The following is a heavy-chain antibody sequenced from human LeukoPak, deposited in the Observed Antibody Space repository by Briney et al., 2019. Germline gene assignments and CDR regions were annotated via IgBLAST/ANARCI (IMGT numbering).Heavy chain of an antibody. D-gene: IGHD3-10*01. CDR3: ARRMVRGVPLDCFDY. J-gene: IGHJ4*02. Sequence: PGGSLRLSCKGSGYSFTSYWIGWVRQMPGKGLEWMGIIYPGDSDTRYSLPFQGQVTISADKSISTAYLQWSSLKASDTGIYYCARRMVRGVPLDCFDYWGQGTVVSVSS. CDR1: GYSFTSYW. CDR2: IYPGDSDT. V-gene: IGHV5-51*01.